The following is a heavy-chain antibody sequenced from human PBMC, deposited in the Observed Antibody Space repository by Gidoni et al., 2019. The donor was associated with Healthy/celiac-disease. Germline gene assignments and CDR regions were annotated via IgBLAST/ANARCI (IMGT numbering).Heavy chain of an antibody. CDR1: GFTFSSYA. V-gene: IGHV3-23*01. CDR3: AKGGSMYGGFDP. Sequence: EVQLLESGGGLVQPGGSLRLSCAASGFTFSSYAMSWVRQAPGKGLEWVSAISGSGGCTYYADSVKGRFTIARDNSKNTLYLQMNSLRAEDTAVYYCAKGGSMYGGFDPWGQGTLVTVSS. CDR2: ISGSGGCT. J-gene: IGHJ5*02. D-gene: IGHD3-10*02.